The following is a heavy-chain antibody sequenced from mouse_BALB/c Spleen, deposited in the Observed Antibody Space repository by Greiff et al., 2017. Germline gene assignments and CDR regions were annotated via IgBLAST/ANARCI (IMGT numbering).Heavy chain of an antibody. CDR2: INPYNDGT. D-gene: IGHD1-1*01. CDR1: GYTFTSYV. CDR3: AREELREDAMDY. V-gene: IGHV1-14*01. J-gene: IGHJ4*01. Sequence: EVKLMESGPELVKPGASVKMSCKASGYTFTSYVMHWVKQKPGQGLEWIGYINPYNDGTKYNEKFKGKATLTSDKSSSTAYMELSSLTSEDSAVYYCAREELREDAMDYWGQGTSVTVSS.